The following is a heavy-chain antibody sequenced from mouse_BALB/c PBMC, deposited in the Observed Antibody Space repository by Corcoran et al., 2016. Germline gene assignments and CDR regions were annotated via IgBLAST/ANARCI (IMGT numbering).Heavy chain of an antibody. CDR1: GYTFTSYV. D-gene: IGHD2-4*01. J-gene: IGHJ4*01. CDR3: ARGGMITTFYAMDY. Sequence: EVQLQQSGPELVKPGASVKMSCKASGYTFTSYVMHWVKQKPGQGLEWIGYINPYNDGTKYNEKFKGKATLTSDKSSSTAYMELSSLTSEDSAVYYCARGGMITTFYAMDYWGQGTSVTVSS. V-gene: IGHV1S136*01. CDR2: INPYNDGT.